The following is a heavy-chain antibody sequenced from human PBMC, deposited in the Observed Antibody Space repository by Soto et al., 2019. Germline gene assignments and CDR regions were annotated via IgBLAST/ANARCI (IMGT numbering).Heavy chain of an antibody. CDR2: IGTAGDP. CDR3: ARGRDLTWGSRWFFDL. Sequence: GGSLRLSXAGSGFTFSSYDMHWVRQAAGKGLEWVSGIGTAGDPYYPDSVKGRFTISRENGKNSLDLQMNSLRAGDTAVYYCARGRDLTWGSRWFFDLWGRGTLVTVSS. D-gene: IGHD7-27*01. V-gene: IGHV3-13*05. J-gene: IGHJ2*01. CDR1: GFTFSSYD.